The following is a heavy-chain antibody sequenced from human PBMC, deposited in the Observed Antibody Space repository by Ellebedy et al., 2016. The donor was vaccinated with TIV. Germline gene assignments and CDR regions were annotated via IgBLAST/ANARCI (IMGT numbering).Heavy chain of an antibody. CDR2: LNQDGSVK. Sequence: GESLKISCAAYEFSFSSYWMNWVRQAPGKGLEWVANLNQDGSVKYYVDSVKGRFTIPRDNAKNSLYLQMNSLRAEDTAVYYCARVGASSGNPYAFDIWGQGTMVTVSS. CDR1: EFSFSSYW. D-gene: IGHD3-16*01. CDR3: ARVGASSGNPYAFDI. J-gene: IGHJ3*02. V-gene: IGHV3-7*01.